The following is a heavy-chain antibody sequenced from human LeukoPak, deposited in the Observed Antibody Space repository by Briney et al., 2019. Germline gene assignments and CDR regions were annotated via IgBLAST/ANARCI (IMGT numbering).Heavy chain of an antibody. D-gene: IGHD3-16*01. CDR2: ISTDGADT. Sequence: GGSLRLSCAASAFTFSRYDMTWVRQAPGKGLEWVSTISTDGADTYYRDSVKGRLTISRDNSKNTLYLQMSSLTGGDTAVYYCTEGGGGNFFDYWGQGTLVTVSS. V-gene: IGHV3-23*01. CDR1: AFTFSRYD. J-gene: IGHJ4*02. CDR3: TEGGGGNFFDY.